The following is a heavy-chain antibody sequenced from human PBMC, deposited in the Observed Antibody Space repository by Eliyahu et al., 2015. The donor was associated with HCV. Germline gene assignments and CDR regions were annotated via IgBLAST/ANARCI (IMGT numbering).Heavy chain of an antibody. Sequence: QLVESGGGVVQPGRSLRLSCTASGFVFRNFGMHWVRQSPGKGLGWLALISYDGSHDHHSDSLKGRFTISRDNSKDTLYLQMNNLRTEDTAVYYCAKDFFSNYAYYYYMDLWGKGTTVTVSS. CDR1: GFVFRNFG. D-gene: IGHD4-11*01. J-gene: IGHJ6*03. CDR2: ISYDGSHD. CDR3: AKDFFSNYAYYYYMDL. V-gene: IGHV3-30*18.